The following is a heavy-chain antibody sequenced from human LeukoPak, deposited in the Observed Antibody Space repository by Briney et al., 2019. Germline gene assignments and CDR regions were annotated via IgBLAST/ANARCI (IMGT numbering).Heavy chain of an antibody. CDR2: IHTSGST. J-gene: IGHJ4*01. D-gene: IGHD6-19*01. CDR3: AGRGLSTGWTFDY. CDR1: GGSISTYY. Sequence: SETLSLTCSVSGGSISTYYWSWIRQPAGKGLEWIAQIHTSGSTNFNPSLKSRVSISMDTPNNQFSLMISTVTAADTAIYYCAGRGLSTGWTFDYWGHGTLVTVSS. V-gene: IGHV4-4*07.